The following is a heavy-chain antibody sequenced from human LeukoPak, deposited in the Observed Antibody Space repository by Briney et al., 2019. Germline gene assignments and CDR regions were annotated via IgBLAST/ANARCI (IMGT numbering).Heavy chain of an antibody. Sequence: ASVKVSCKTSGYTFTTYGISWVRQAPGQGLEWMGWISAYNGNTKYAQKLQGRVTMTTDTSTSTAYVKLRSLRSEDTAVYYCARDPVSSSWYSYYYYGMDVWGQGTTVTVSS. CDR3: ARDPVSSSWYSYYYYGMDV. J-gene: IGHJ6*02. CDR1: GYTFTTYG. CDR2: ISAYNGNT. V-gene: IGHV1-18*01. D-gene: IGHD6-13*01.